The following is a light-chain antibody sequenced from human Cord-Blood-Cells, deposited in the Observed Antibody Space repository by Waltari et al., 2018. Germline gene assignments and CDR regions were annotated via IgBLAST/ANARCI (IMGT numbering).Light chain of an antibody. J-gene: IGLJ3*02. CDR3: CSYAGSSTWV. CDR1: RSDVGSYNL. V-gene: IGLV2-23*01. CDR2: EGS. Sequence: QSALTQPASVSGSPGQSITISCTGTRSDVGSYNLVSWYQQHPGKAPKPSIYEGSKRPSGVSNRFSGSKSGNTASLTISGLQAEDEADYYCCSYAGSSTWVFGGGTKLTVL.